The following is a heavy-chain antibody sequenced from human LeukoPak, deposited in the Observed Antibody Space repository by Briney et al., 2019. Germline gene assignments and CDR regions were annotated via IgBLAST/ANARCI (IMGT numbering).Heavy chain of an antibody. D-gene: IGHD5-24*01. Sequence: GASVKVSCKASGGTFSSYAISWVRQAPGQGLEWMGGIIPIFGTANYAQKFQGRVTITADESTSTAYMELSSLRSEDTAVYYCARNEVEMATILYYFDYWGQGTLVTVSS. CDR2: IIPIFGTA. CDR3: ARNEVEMATILYYFDY. CDR1: GGTFSSYA. J-gene: IGHJ4*02. V-gene: IGHV1-69*01.